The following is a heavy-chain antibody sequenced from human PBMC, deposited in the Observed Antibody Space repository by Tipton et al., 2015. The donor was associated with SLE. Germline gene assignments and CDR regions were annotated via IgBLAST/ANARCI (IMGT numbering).Heavy chain of an antibody. V-gene: IGHV3-33*01. Sequence: SLRLSCVVSGFTFTNYGMHWVRQAPGKGLEWVAVIWHDGSKEYYGDSVKGRFTISRDNSKNTLHLHMNSLRDEDSAVYFCARGTGNYYPLYLYYYMDAWGKGTTVTVSS. CDR1: GFTFTNYG. J-gene: IGHJ6*03. CDR2: IWHDGSKE. CDR3: ARGTGNYYPLYLYYYMDA. D-gene: IGHD3-22*01.